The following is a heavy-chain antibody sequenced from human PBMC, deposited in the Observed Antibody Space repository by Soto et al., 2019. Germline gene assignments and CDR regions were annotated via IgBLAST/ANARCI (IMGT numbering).Heavy chain of an antibody. J-gene: IGHJ5*02. CDR1: VGSMSSGGYY. CDR3: ARAGCSGGSCYLGGWFDP. V-gene: IGHV4-31*03. CDR2: IYYSGST. D-gene: IGHD2-15*01. Sequence: SESMSIACTFSVGSMSSGGYYWSWIRQHPGKGLEWIGYIYYSGSTYYNPSLKSRVTISVDTSKNQFSLKLSSVTAADTAVYYCARAGCSGGSCYLGGWFDPWGQGTLVTVSS.